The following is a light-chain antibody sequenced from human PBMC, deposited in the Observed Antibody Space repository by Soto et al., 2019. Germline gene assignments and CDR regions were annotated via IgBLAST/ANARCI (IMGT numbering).Light chain of an antibody. J-gene: IGKJ4*01. CDR1: QSISSY. CDR2: VAS. CDR3: QQSSSTPQT. Sequence: DIQMTQSPSSLSASVGERVTITCRASQSISSYLHWYQQKPGKAPKLLINVASTLQSGVPSRFSGSGSGTDFTLAITSLQPEDFATYYCQQSSSTPQTFGGGTRVEIK. V-gene: IGKV1-39*01.